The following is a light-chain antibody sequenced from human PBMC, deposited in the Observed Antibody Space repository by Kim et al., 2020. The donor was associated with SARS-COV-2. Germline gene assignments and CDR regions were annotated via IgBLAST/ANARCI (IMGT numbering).Light chain of an antibody. Sequence: QSVLTQPASVSGSPGQSITISCTGTSSDIGTYNLVSWYQQCPGNTPHLLIYEVTNRPSGVSNRFSASKSGNTASLTISGLQAEDEADYYCYSYTISGTSCVFGAGTKVTVL. CDR3: YSYTISGTSCV. V-gene: IGLV2-14*02. CDR2: EVT. CDR1: SSDIGTYNL. J-gene: IGLJ3*02.